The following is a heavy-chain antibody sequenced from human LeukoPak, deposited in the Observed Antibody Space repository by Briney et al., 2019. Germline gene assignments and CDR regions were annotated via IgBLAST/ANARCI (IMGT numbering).Heavy chain of an antibody. CDR1: GDSIRSYY. V-gene: IGHV4-59*08. J-gene: IGHJ4*02. D-gene: IGHD2-15*01. Sequence: PSETLSLTCTVSGDSIRSYYWSWIRQPPGKGLEWVGYIFYSGTTDSNPSLKSRVTISVDTSKNQFSLKLSSVTAADTAVYYCARTYCSGGSCHFDYWGQGTLVTVSS. CDR3: ARTYCSGGSCHFDY. CDR2: IFYSGTT.